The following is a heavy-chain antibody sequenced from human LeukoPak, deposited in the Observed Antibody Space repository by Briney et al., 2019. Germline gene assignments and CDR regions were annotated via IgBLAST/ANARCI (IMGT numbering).Heavy chain of an antibody. Sequence: GGSLRLSCMVSGFTFSGYSMSWVRQAPGKGLEWVANIKEDGSEKYYVDSVKGRFTISRDNAKNSLYLQMNSLRAEDTAVYYCVRDYGGSSPFDFWGQGTLVTVSS. V-gene: IGHV3-7*01. CDR2: IKEDGSEK. D-gene: IGHD4-23*01. J-gene: IGHJ4*02. CDR1: GFTFSGYS. CDR3: VRDYGGSSPFDF.